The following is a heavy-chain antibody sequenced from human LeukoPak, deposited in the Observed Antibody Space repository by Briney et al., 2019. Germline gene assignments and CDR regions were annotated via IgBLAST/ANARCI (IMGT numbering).Heavy chain of an antibody. CDR2: IYYSGST. CDR3: ARVYSSGSDY. D-gene: IGHD6-19*01. V-gene: IGHV4-59*01. J-gene: IGHJ4*02. Sequence: SETLSLTCTVSGGSISSYCWSWIRQPPGKGLEWIGYIYYSGSTNYNPSLKSRVTISVDTSKNQFSLKLSSVTAADTAVYYCARVYSSGSDYWGQGTLVTVSS. CDR1: GGSISSYC.